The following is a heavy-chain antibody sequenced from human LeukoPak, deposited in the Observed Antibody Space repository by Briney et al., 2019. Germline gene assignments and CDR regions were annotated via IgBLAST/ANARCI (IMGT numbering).Heavy chain of an antibody. CDR2: ISGSGGST. CDR1: GFTFSSYA. Sequence: GGSLRLSCAASGFTFSSYAMSWVRQAPGKGLEWVSAISGSGGSTYYADSVKGRFTVSRDNAKNSLYLQMNSLRDEDTAVYYCSRVDSLQESWGQGTLVTVSS. CDR3: SRVDSLQES. V-gene: IGHV3-23*01. D-gene: IGHD2-21*01. J-gene: IGHJ5*02.